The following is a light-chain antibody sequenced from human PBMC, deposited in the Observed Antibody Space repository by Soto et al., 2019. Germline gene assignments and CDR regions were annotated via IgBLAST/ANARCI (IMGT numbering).Light chain of an antibody. CDR2: KAS. V-gene: IGKV1-5*03. CDR3: QQYNSYSPWT. CDR1: QSISSS. Sequence: DIQMTQSPSSLSASVGDRVTITCRASQSISSSLNWYQQKPGKAPKVLIYKASSLESGVPSRFSGSGSGTEFTLTISSLQPDDFATDYCQQYNSYSPWTFGQGTKVEIK. J-gene: IGKJ1*01.